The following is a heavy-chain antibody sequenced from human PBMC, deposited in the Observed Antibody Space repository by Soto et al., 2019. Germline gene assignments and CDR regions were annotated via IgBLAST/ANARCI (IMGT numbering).Heavy chain of an antibody. Sequence: SETLSLTCTVSVGSISSYYWSWIRQPPGKGLEWIGYIYYSGSTNYNPSLKSRVTISVDTSKNQFSLKLSSVTAADTAVYYCAREEQRRGEIDYWGQGTLVT. D-gene: IGHD1-26*01. CDR2: IYYSGST. J-gene: IGHJ4*02. CDR3: AREEQRRGEIDY. CDR1: VGSISSYY. V-gene: IGHV4-59*01.